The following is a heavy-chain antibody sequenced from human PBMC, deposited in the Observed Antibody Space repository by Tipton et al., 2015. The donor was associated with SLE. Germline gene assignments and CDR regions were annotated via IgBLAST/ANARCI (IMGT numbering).Heavy chain of an antibody. V-gene: IGHV3-7*01. J-gene: IGHJ4*02. D-gene: IGHD1-26*01. CDR3: ARDIGDS. CDR1: RFKFTASA. CDR2: IKPDGGEK. Sequence: SLRLSCAASRFKFTASALHWVRQAPGKGLEWVANIKPDGGEKYYVDSVKGRFTISRDNARNSLYLQMNSLRVEDAAVYYCARDIGDSWGQGTLVTVSS.